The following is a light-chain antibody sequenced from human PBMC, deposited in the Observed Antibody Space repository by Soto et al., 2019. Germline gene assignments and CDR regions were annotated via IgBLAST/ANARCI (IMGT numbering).Light chain of an antibody. CDR2: GAS. Sequence: IVLTQSPGTLSLSPGERATLSCRASQSVTTQLAWYQQKPGQAPRLIIHGASSRATGVPDRITGSGSGTDFTLKISRVEAEDVGVYYCMQALQTRAITLGQGTRLEIK. V-gene: IGKV3-20*01. CDR3: MQALQTRAIT. J-gene: IGKJ5*01. CDR1: QSVTTQ.